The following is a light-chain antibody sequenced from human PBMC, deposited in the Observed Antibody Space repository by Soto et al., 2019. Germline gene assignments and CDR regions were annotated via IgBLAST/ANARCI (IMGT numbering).Light chain of an antibody. CDR2: DAS. V-gene: IGKV3-11*01. Sequence: IALTQSPATLSLSPGERATLSCRASQSVSSYLAGYQQKPCQAPRLLIYDASNRVTGILARFSGSGSGTDFTLTISSLEPEDFAIDYCQQRSNWLTFGGGTKVGIK. J-gene: IGKJ4*01. CDR3: QQRSNWLT. CDR1: QSVSSY.